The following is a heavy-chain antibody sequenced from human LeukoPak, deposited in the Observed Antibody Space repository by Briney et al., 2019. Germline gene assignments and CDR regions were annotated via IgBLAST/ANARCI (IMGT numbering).Heavy chain of an antibody. CDR2: IFSNGDT. D-gene: IGHD5-24*01. CDR3: TRDQMNY. Sequence: PGGSLRLSCVASGFTFSSHGMHWVRQAPGKGLEWVSFIFSNGDTHYAGSVKGRFTISRDTSKNTVSLQMNSLRVEDTAMYYCTRDQMNYWGQGTLVTVSS. J-gene: IGHJ4*02. V-gene: IGHV3-53*01. CDR1: GFTFSSHG.